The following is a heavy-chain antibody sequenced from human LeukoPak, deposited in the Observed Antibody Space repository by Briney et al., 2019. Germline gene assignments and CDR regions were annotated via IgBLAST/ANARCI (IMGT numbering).Heavy chain of an antibody. CDR1: GGTFSSYA. D-gene: IGHD2-21*02. J-gene: IGHJ3*02. V-gene: IGHV1-18*01. CDR2: ISAYNGNT. CDR3: ARHGGDRSGDAFDI. Sequence: ASVKVSCKASGGTFSSYAISWVRQAPGQGLEWMGWISAYNGNTNYAQKLQGRVTMTTDTSTSTAYMELRSLRSDDTAVYYCARHGGDRSGDAFDIWGQGTMVTVSS.